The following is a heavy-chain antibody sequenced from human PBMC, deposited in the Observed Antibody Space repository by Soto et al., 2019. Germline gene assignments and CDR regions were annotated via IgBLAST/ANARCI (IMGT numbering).Heavy chain of an antibody. J-gene: IGHJ5*02. Sequence: QVQLMEAGGGVVQPGRSLRLSCEASGFTLGSYGMHWVRQTPGKGLEWVAVTSYDGSNKFYEDSVKGRFTISRDNSKNTLYLQMSSLRPEDTAVYYCAKDREKYCSGGSCYRSGPFDGWGQGTLVIVSS. V-gene: IGHV3-30*18. CDR3: AKDREKYCSGGSCYRSGPFDG. CDR2: TSYDGSNK. CDR1: GFTLGSYG. D-gene: IGHD2-15*01.